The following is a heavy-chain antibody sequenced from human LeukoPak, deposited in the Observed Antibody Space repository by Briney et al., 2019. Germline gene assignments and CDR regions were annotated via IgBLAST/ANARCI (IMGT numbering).Heavy chain of an antibody. V-gene: IGHV3-48*02. CDR1: GFTFSTYG. D-gene: IGHD3-22*01. CDR3: ARDHRYYDSSGYYSFDY. CDR2: LSGSSSSI. J-gene: IGHJ4*02. Sequence: GGSLRLSCAASGFTFSTYGMNWVRQAPGKGLEWVSYLSGSSSSIYYADSVKGRFTISRDNAKNSLYLQMNSLRDEDTAVYYCARDHRYYDSSGYYSFDYWGQGTLVTVSS.